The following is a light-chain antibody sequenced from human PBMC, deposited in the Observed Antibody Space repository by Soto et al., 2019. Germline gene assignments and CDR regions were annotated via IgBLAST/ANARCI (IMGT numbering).Light chain of an antibody. CDR1: QSVGKH. V-gene: IGKV1-39*01. CDR3: QQSYTPPTT. Sequence: DIQMTQSPSFLSASVGDRVTITCRASQSVGKHLNWYQQKPGKAPKFLIYGASTLQSGVPSRFTGSRSGTDFTLPVNSLQAEDFATYYCQQSYTPPTTFGQGTRLEI. CDR2: GAS. J-gene: IGKJ5*01.